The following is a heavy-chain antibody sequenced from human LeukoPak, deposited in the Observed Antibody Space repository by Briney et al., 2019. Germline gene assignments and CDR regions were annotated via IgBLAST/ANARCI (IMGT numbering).Heavy chain of an antibody. CDR3: ARGRYYYDSSGYTDGMDV. Sequence: SETLSLTRTVSGGSISSYYWSWIRQPAGKGLEWIGRIYTSGSTNYNPSLKSRVTMSVDTSKNQFSLKLSSVTAADTAVYYCARGRYYYDSSGYTDGMDVWGQGTTVTVSS. V-gene: IGHV4-4*07. CDR2: IYTSGST. J-gene: IGHJ6*02. D-gene: IGHD3-22*01. CDR1: GGSISSYY.